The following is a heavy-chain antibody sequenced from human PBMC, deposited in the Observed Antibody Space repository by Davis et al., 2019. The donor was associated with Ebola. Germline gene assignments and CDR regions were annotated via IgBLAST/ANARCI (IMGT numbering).Heavy chain of an antibody. J-gene: IGHJ3*01. CDR2: IYYSGST. D-gene: IGHD1-26*01. Sequence: SETLSLTCTLSGGSISSHYWSWIRQPPGKGLEWIGYIYYSGSTNYNPSLKSRATISVDTSKNQFSLKLSSVTAADTAVYYCACGVIPVGAFDFRGQGTMITVSS. V-gene: IGHV4-59*11. CDR3: ACGVIPVGAFDF. CDR1: GGSISSHY.